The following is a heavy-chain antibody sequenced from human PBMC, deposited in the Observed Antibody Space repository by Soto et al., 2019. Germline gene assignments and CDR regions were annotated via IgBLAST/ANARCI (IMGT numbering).Heavy chain of an antibody. V-gene: IGHV3-7*01. Sequence: GGSLRLSCAASGFTFSTYWMSWVRQAPGKGLGWVANIRQDESEKYYVDSVKGRFTISRDNAKNSLYLQMNSLRAEDTAVYYCARPRGYCSGGSCFPADSWGQGTLVTVSS. CDR1: GFTFSTYW. J-gene: IGHJ4*02. D-gene: IGHD2-15*01. CDR3: ARPRGYCSGGSCFPADS. CDR2: IRQDESEK.